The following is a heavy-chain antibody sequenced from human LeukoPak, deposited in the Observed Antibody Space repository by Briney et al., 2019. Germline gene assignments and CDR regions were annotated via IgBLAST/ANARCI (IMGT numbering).Heavy chain of an antibody. D-gene: IGHD2-2*01. Sequence: SETLSLTCTVSGGSISSSSYYWGWIRQPQGKGLEWIGSIYYSGSTYYNPSLKSRVTISVDTSKNQFSLKLSSVTAADTAVYYCARGSSRYFDYWGQGTLVTVSS. CDR2: IYYSGST. J-gene: IGHJ4*02. CDR3: ARGSSRYFDY. CDR1: GGSISSSSYY. V-gene: IGHV4-39*07.